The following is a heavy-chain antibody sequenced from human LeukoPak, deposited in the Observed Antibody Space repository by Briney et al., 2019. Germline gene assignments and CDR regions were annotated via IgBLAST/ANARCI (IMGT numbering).Heavy chain of an antibody. CDR1: GGSISGYY. V-gene: IGHV4-4*07. Sequence: SETLSLTCTVSGGSISGYYWTWIRQPAGRGLEWIGRIYSSGDTNYNPSLKSRVTMSVDTSKNQFSLKLRSVTAADTAVYYCARGVHGDYPQPYFFEYWGQGTLVTVSS. CDR3: ARGVHGDYPQPYFFEY. CDR2: IYSSGDT. J-gene: IGHJ4*02. D-gene: IGHD4-17*01.